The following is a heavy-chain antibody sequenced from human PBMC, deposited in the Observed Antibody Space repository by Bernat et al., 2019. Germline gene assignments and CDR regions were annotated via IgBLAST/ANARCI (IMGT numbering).Heavy chain of an antibody. D-gene: IGHD2-2*01. Sequence: QVQLVESGGGLVKPGGSLRLSCAASGFTFSDYYMGWVRQAPGKGLEWVSYISNSGSNIYYADSVRGRFTISRDNAKNSREPQRNSRRAEDTAGEDGARSRPEYDLDDWGQGTRVT. J-gene: IGHJ4*02. V-gene: IGHV3-11*01. CDR3: ARSRPEYDLDD. CDR2: ISNSGSNI. CDR1: GFTFSDYY.